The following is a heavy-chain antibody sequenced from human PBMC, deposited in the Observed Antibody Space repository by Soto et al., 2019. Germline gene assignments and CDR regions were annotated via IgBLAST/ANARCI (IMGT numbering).Heavy chain of an antibody. J-gene: IGHJ4*02. Sequence: GGSLRLSCAASGFTFSSYGMHWVRQAPGKGLEWVAVIWYDGSNKYYADSVKGRFTISRDNSKNTLYLQMNSLRAEDTAVYYCARDGEYSSPNPGVDYWGQGTLVTVSS. CDR3: ARDGEYSSPNPGVDY. CDR2: IWYDGSNK. D-gene: IGHD6-6*01. CDR1: GFTFSSYG. V-gene: IGHV3-33*01.